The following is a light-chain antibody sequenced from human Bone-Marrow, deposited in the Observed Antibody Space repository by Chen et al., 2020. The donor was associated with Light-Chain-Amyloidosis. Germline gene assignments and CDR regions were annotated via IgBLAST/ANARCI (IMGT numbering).Light chain of an antibody. CDR1: SGSIATNY. CDR3: QSYQGSSQGV. J-gene: IGLJ3*02. CDR2: EDD. V-gene: IGLV6-57*01. Sequence: NFMLTQPHSVSESPGKTVIISCTRSSGSIATNYVQWYQQRPGSSPPTVIYEDDQRPSGVPDRFSGSIDRSSTSASLTSAGLKTEDEADYYCQSYQGSSQGVFGGGTKLTVL.